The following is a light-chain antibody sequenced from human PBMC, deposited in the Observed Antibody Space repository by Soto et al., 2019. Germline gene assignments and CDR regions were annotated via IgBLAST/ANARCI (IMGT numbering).Light chain of an antibody. Sequence: EIVLTQSPGTLSSSPGGRATLSCRASQSVTTRLLAWYQHKPRQAPRLLIYGASSRPTGIPARFSGSGSGTDFSLTISRLEPEDFAVYYCQQYDGLPLSFGGGTRVEIK. CDR3: QQYDGLPLS. CDR2: GAS. J-gene: IGKJ4*01. V-gene: IGKV3-20*01. CDR1: QSVTTRL.